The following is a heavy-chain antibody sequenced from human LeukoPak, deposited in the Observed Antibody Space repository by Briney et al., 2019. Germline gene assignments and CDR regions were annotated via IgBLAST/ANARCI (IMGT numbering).Heavy chain of an antibody. V-gene: IGHV4-59*01. CDR1: GGSISSYY. CDR3: ARVPLGGHFDY. D-gene: IGHD3-16*01. J-gene: IGHJ4*02. Sequence: PSETLSLTCTVSGGSISSYYWSWIRQPPGKGLEWIGYIYYSGSTNYNPSLKSRVTISVDTSKNQFSLKLSSVTAADTAVYYCARVPLGGHFDYWGQGTLVTVSS. CDR2: IYYSGST.